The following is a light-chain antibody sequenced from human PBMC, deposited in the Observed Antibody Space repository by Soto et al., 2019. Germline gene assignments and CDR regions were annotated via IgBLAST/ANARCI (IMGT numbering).Light chain of an antibody. V-gene: IGLV1-51*02. J-gene: IGLJ3*02. Sequence: QSVLTQPPSVSAAPGQKVTISCSGSDSNIGNDHVSWYQQFPGTAPKLLIYENNKRPSGIPDRFSGSKSGTSATLDITGLQTGDEADDYCGTWDSGLSAGVIGGGTKLTV. CDR3: GTWDSGLSAGV. CDR2: ENN. CDR1: DSNIGNDH.